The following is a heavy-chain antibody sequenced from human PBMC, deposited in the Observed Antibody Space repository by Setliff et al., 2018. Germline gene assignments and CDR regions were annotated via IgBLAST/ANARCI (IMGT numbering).Heavy chain of an antibody. J-gene: IGHJ4*02. D-gene: IGHD2-21*02. CDR3: ARGGVTAVWDLTD. V-gene: IGHV4-59*01. CDR2: VFFTGDT. Sequence: SETLSLTCTVSDDSINDYYWSWIRQPPGKGLEWIGYVFFTGDTDYNPSLGSRVTISLDRSKTQFSLKLSSVTAADTAVYYCARGGVTAVWDLTDWGQGTLVTVSS. CDR1: DDSINDYY.